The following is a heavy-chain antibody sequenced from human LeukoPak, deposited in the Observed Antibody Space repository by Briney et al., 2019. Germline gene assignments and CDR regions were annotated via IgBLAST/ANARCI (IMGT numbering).Heavy chain of an antibody. Sequence: GGSLRLSCAASGFTFSNYAMSWVRQAPGKGLEWVSVIYSGGSTYYADSVKGRFTISRDNSKNTLYLQMNSLRAEDTAVYYCARDSSSWYGNWGQGTLVTVSS. J-gene: IGHJ4*02. CDR2: IYSGGST. CDR3: ARDSSSWYGN. CDR1: GFTFSNYA. V-gene: IGHV3-53*01. D-gene: IGHD6-13*01.